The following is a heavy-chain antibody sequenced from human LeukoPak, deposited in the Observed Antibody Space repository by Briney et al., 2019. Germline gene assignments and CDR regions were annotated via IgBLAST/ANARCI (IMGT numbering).Heavy chain of an antibody. D-gene: IGHD1-20*01. CDR1: GFTFSSYS. CDR3: ARGITGIPNWFDP. Sequence: GGSLRLSCAASGFTFSSYSMHWVRQAPGKGLEWVSYISSSSSTIYYADSVKGRFTISRDNAKNSLYLQMNSLRVEDTAVYYCARGITGIPNWFDPWGQGTLVTVSS. CDR2: ISSSSSTI. V-gene: IGHV3-48*01. J-gene: IGHJ5*02.